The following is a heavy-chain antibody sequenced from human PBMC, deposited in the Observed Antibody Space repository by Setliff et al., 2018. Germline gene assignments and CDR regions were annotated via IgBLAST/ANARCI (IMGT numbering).Heavy chain of an antibody. Sequence: ASVKVSCKAPGYTLSNSILSWVRQAPGQGLEWMGWISAYNGKTYFAQKFQDRITLTTDTSTNTGYLELRGLRSDDTAVYYCARGVDYGDYVSYYYYYGMDVWGQGTTVTVSS. CDR1: GYTLSNSI. V-gene: IGHV1-18*01. D-gene: IGHD4-17*01. CDR3: ARGVDYGDYVSYYYYYGMDV. J-gene: IGHJ6*02. CDR2: ISAYNGKT.